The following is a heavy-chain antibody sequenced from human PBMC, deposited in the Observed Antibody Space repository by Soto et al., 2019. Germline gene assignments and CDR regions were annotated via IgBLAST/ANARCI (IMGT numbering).Heavy chain of an antibody. CDR2: IWYDGSNK. Sequence: PGGSLRLSCAASGFTFSSYGMHWVRQAPGKGLEWVAVIWYDGSNKYYADSVKGRFTISRDNSKNTLYLQMNSLRAEDTAVYYCAKEMDYDFWSGYYRFWGQGTLVTVSS. D-gene: IGHD3-3*01. V-gene: IGHV3-33*06. CDR1: GFTFSSYG. J-gene: IGHJ4*02. CDR3: AKEMDYDFWSGYYRF.